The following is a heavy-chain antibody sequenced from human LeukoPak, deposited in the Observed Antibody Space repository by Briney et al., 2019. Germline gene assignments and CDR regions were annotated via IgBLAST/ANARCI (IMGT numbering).Heavy chain of an antibody. V-gene: IGHV3-48*01. J-gene: IGHJ6*04. CDR3: AELGITMIGGV. CDR1: GFTFSSYS. D-gene: IGHD3-10*02. CDR2: ISSGSSTI. Sequence: GGSLRLSCAASGFTFSSYSMNWVRQAPGKGLEWVSYISSGSSTIYYADSVKGRFTISRDNAKNSLYLQMNSLRAEDTAVYYCAELGITMIGGVWGKGTTVTISS.